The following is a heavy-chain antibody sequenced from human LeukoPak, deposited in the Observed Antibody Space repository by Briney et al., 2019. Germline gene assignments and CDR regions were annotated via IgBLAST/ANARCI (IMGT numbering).Heavy chain of an antibody. V-gene: IGHV4-38-2*02. CDR1: GHSISSGYY. CDR3: ARDSLSGGWFDP. Sequence: SETLSLTCTVSGHSISSGYYWGWIRQPPGKGLEWIGSIYHSGSTYYNPSLESRVTISVDTSKNQFSLKLSSVTAADTAVYYCARDSLSGGWFDPWGQGTLVTVSS. J-gene: IGHJ5*02. CDR2: IYHSGST. D-gene: IGHD2-8*01.